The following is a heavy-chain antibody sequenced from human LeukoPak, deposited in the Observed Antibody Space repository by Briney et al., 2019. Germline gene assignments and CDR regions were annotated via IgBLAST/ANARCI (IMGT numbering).Heavy chain of an antibody. CDR3: AKAAYCTSTSCHFSGYAQRPLDS. CDR1: GFTFNTYG. V-gene: IGHV3-30*18. Sequence: GGSLRLSCAASGFTFNTYGMHWVRQAPGKGLEWVAGISSDGTSKDYADSVKGRFTISRDNSKNTMYLQVNSLRAEDTAVYYCAKAAYCTSTSCHFSGYAQRPLDSWGQGTLVTVSS. CDR2: ISSDGTSK. D-gene: IGHD2-2*01. J-gene: IGHJ4*02.